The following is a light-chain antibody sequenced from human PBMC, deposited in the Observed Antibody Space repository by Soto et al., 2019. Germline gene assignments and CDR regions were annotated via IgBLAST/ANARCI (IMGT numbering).Light chain of an antibody. V-gene: IGKV3-20*01. CDR2: GAS. Sequence: EIVLTQSPGTLSLSPGERATLSCRASQSVSSSYLAWYQQKPGQAPRLLIYGASSRATGIPDRFSGSGSGTDFTLTISRLEPEEFAVYDCPQYGSSPLTFGGGTKVDIK. CDR3: PQYGSSPLT. CDR1: QSVSSSY. J-gene: IGKJ4*01.